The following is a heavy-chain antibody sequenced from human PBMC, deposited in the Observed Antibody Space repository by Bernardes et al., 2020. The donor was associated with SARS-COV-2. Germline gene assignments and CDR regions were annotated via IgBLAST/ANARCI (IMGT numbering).Heavy chain of an antibody. J-gene: IGHJ4*02. CDR3: ARSYGGKTGFDY. Sequence: ASVKVSCKASGYTFTSYAINWVRQAPGQGLEWMGWISTYNGNTNYAQKLQGRVTMTTDTSTSTAYMELRSLRSDDTAVYYCARSYGGKTGFDYWAREPWSPSPQ. D-gene: IGHD4-17*01. CDR2: ISTYNGNT. CDR1: GYTFTSYA. V-gene: IGHV1-18*01.